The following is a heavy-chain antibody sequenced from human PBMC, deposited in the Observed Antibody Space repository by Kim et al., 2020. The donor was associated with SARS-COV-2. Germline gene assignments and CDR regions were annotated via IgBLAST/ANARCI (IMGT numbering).Heavy chain of an antibody. J-gene: IGHJ5*02. D-gene: IGHD3-10*01. Sequence: DSVKGRFNITRDNSKTTLYLQMNSLRAEDTAVYYCARPPYGSGSYHWFDPWGQGTLVTVSS. V-gene: IGHV3-23*01. CDR3: ARPPYGSGSYHWFDP.